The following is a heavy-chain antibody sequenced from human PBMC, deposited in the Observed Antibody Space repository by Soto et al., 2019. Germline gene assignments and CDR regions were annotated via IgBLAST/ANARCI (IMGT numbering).Heavy chain of an antibody. CDR3: ARVGDTAMPPDLYYYYGMDV. CDR2: INPNSGGT. J-gene: IGHJ6*02. CDR1: GYTFTGYY. D-gene: IGHD5-18*01. Sequence: GASVKVSCKASGYTFTGYYMHWVRQAPGQGLEWMGWINPNSGGTNYAQKFQGWVTMTRDTSISTAYMELSRLRSDDTAVYYCARVGDTAMPPDLYYYYGMDVWGQGTTVTVSS. V-gene: IGHV1-2*04.